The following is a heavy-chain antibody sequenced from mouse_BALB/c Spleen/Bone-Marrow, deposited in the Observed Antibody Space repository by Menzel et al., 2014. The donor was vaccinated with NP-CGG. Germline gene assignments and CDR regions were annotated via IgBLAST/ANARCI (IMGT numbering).Heavy chain of an antibody. CDR3: ARFPMDY. V-gene: IGHV7-3*02. CDR2: IRNKAYGYTT. J-gene: IGHJ4*01. CDR1: GFTFTDYY. Sequence: DVHLVESGGGLVQPVGSLRLSCPTSGFTFTDYYMSWVRQPPGKALEWLAFIRNKAYGYTTEYSASVRGRFTISRDNSQSILYLQMNTLRAEDSATEYCARFPMDYWGEGTTVTVSS.